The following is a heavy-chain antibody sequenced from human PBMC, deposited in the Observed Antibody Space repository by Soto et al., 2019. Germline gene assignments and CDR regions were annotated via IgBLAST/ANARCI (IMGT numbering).Heavy chain of an antibody. CDR1: GLTFSDYG. V-gene: IGHV3-30*18. Sequence: VGSLRLSCVGSGLTFSDYGFHWVRHAPGKGLDWVAAISYDGSFVYYADSVRGRFTISSDNSKSTLYLQMDILRPEDTAVYYCAKEFGWELQLSHPYYNSGMDVWGQGTTVTVSS. J-gene: IGHJ6*02. D-gene: IGHD1-1*01. CDR3: AKEFGWELQLSHPYYNSGMDV. CDR2: ISYDGSFV.